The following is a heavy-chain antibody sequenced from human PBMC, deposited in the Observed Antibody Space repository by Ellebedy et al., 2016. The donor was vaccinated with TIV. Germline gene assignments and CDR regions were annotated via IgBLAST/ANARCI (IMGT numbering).Heavy chain of an antibody. CDR1: GFTFSHYA. Sequence: GESLKISXAASGFTFSHYATHWVRQAPGKGLEWVAVMSFDGGQKYHADSVQGRFTISRDNSRNTLYLQMNSLRGEDTAVYYCARLMEVATVVYYYGMDVWGQGTTVTVSS. V-gene: IGHV3-30-3*01. D-gene: IGHD5-24*01. CDR2: MSFDGGQK. J-gene: IGHJ6*02. CDR3: ARLMEVATVVYYYGMDV.